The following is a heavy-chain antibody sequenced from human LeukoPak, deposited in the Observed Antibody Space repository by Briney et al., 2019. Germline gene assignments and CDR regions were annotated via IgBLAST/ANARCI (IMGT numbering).Heavy chain of an antibody. Sequence: SETLSLTCTVSGGSISSYYWSWIRQPPGKGLEWIGYIYYSGSTNYNPSLKSRVTISVDTSKNQFSLKLSSVTAADTAVYYCARHEAAMVPSDYWGQGTLVTVSS. CDR1: GGSISSYY. CDR2: IYYSGST. CDR3: ARHEAAMVPSDY. J-gene: IGHJ4*02. V-gene: IGHV4-59*08. D-gene: IGHD5-18*01.